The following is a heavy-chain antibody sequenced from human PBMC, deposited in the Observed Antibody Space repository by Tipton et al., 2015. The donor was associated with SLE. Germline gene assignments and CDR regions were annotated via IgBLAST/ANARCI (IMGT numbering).Heavy chain of an antibody. CDR3: ARDYYDPSESTVEDN. V-gene: IGHV1-2*02. CDR2: INPNNGDT. Sequence: QSGPEVKRPGASVKVSCKASGYTFTGYYFHWVRQAPGQGLEWMGWINPNNGDTKYAQKFQGRVTMTGDTSISTAYMELRRLKSDDTAVYFCARDYYDPSESTVEDNWGQGTLVTVSS. D-gene: IGHD3-22*01. J-gene: IGHJ4*01. CDR1: GYTFTGYY.